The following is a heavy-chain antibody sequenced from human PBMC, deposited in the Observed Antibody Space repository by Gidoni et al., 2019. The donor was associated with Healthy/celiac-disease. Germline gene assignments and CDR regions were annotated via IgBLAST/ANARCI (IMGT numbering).Heavy chain of an antibody. CDR1: GFTFRSYS. CDR3: ARDLSTSGYFDY. Sequence: EVQLVESGGGLVKPGGSLRLSCAASGFTFRSYSMNWVRQAPGKGLEWVSSISSSSSYIYYADSGKGRFTISRDNAKNSLYLQMNSRRAEDTAVYYCARDLSTSGYFDYWGQGTLVTVSS. CDR2: ISSSSSYI. V-gene: IGHV3-21*01. J-gene: IGHJ4*02. D-gene: IGHD2-8*02.